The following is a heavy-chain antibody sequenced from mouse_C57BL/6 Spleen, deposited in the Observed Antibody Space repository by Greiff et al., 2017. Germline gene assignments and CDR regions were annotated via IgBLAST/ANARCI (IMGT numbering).Heavy chain of an antibody. CDR3: ARTGSSNWYIDV. J-gene: IGHJ1*01. Sequence: VQLQESGAELAKPGASVKLSCTASGYTFTSYWMHWVKQRPGQGLEWIGYINPSSGYTKYNQKFKDKATLTADKSSSTAYMQLGSLTYKDSAVYYCARTGSSNWYIDVWGAGTTVTVYS. CDR2: INPSSGYT. CDR1: GYTFTSYW. V-gene: IGHV1-7*01. D-gene: IGHD1-1*01.